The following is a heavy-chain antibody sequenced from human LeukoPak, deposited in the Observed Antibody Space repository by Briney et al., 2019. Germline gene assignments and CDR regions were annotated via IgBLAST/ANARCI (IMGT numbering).Heavy chain of an antibody. CDR1: GYSISSGYY. D-gene: IGHD3-22*01. CDR2: IYHSGST. V-gene: IGHV4-38-2*02. J-gene: IGHJ4*02. CDR3: ARDQSYDSEPDYFDY. Sequence: PSETLSLTCTVSGYSISSGYYWGWIRQPPGKGLEWIGSIYHSGSTYYNPSLKSRVTISVDTSKNQFSLKLSSVTAADTAVYYCARDQSYDSEPDYFDYWGQGTLVTVSS.